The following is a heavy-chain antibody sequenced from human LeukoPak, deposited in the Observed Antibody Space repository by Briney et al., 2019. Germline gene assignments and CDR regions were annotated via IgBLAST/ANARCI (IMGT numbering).Heavy chain of an antibody. CDR3: ARVGLRGIDY. V-gene: IGHV3-21*01. CDR1: GFTFSSYS. J-gene: IGHJ4*02. Sequence: PGGSLRLSCAASGFTFSSYSMNWVRQAPGKGLEWVSSISSSSSYIYYADSVKGRFTISRDNAKNSLYLQMNSPRAEDTAVYYCARVGLRGIDYWGQGTLVTVSS. CDR2: ISSSSSYI. D-gene: IGHD5/OR15-5a*01.